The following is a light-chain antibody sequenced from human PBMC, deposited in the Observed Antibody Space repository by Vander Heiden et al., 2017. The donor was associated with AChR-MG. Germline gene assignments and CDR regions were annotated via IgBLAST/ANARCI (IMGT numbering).Light chain of an antibody. J-gene: IGLJ2*01. V-gene: IGLV2-14*03. CDR2: DVS. Sequence: QPALTQPASVSGFPGQAITISCTGTSSDVGGYKYVSWYQQHPGKAPKLMIYDVSNRPSGVSDRFSGSKSGNTASLTISGLQAEDEADYYCSSYTTSSTLVFGGGTKLTV. CDR1: SSDVGGYKY. CDR3: SSYTTSSTLV.